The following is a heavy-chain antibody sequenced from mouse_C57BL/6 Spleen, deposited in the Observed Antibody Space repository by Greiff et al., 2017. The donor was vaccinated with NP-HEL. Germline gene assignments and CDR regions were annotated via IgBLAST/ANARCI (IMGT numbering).Heavy chain of an antibody. CDR3: ARHDYGNRYAMDY. CDR1: GFTFSDYG. D-gene: IGHD2-1*01. Sequence: EVKVVESGGGLVQPGGSLKLSCAASGFTFSDYGMAWVRQAPRKGPEWVAFISNLAYSIYYADTVTGRFTISRENAKNTLYLEMSSLRSEDTAMYYCARHDYGNRYAMDYWGQGTSVTVSS. CDR2: ISNLAYSI. J-gene: IGHJ4*01. V-gene: IGHV5-15*01.